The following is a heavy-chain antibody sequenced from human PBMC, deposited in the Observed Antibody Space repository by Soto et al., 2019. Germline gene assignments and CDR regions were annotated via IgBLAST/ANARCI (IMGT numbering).Heavy chain of an antibody. Sequence: SETLSLTCTVSGASINSFYWSWIRQPPGKGLEWIGFIYYSGSTNYNPSLKSRVTISVDTSKNQFSLKLTSVTAADTAVYYCAKMAPASVFDYWGQGTLVTVS. CDR2: IYYSGST. J-gene: IGHJ4*02. CDR3: AKMAPASVFDY. V-gene: IGHV4-59*01. D-gene: IGHD2-2*01. CDR1: GASINSFY.